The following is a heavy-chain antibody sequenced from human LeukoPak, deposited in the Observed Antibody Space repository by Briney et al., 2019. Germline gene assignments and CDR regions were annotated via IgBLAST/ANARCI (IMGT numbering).Heavy chain of an antibody. CDR2: ISAFNGNT. V-gene: IGHV1-18*01. D-gene: IGHD1-26*01. CDR3: ARETGSAKGAAFDI. Sequence: GASVKVSCKASGYTFTSYGISWVRQAPGQGLEWMGWISAFNGNTHYEQKFQGRVTMTTDTSTSTAYLELGSLRSDDTALYYCARETGSAKGAAFDIWGQGTMVTVSS. CDR1: GYTFTSYG. J-gene: IGHJ3*02.